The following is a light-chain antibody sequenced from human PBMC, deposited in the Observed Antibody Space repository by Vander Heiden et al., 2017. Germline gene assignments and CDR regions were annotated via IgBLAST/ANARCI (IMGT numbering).Light chain of an antibody. CDR1: QTIGSF. J-gene: IGKJ4*01. Sequence: DIQMTQSPSSLSASVGDRVTITCRASQTIGSFLHWYQQKPGKAPKVLIYGAPNLQSGVPSRFSGSGSGTDFTLTISSLEPEDFATYYCQQAFDTHTFAGGTKVEMK. CDR2: GAP. V-gene: IGKV1-39*01. CDR3: QQAFDTHT.